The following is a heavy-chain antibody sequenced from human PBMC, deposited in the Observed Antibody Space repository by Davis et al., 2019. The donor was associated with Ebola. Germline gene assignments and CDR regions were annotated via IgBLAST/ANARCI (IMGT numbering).Heavy chain of an antibody. CDR3: ARNNWGSVNFDY. CDR1: GYTFTSYD. CDR2: MNPNSGNT. V-gene: IGHV1-8*01. D-gene: IGHD7-27*01. Sequence: ASVKASCKASGYTFTSYDINWVRQATGQGLEWMGWMNPNSGNTGYAQKFQGRVTMTRNTSISTAYMELSSLRSEDTAVYYCARNNWGSVNFDYWGQGTLVTVSS. J-gene: IGHJ4*02.